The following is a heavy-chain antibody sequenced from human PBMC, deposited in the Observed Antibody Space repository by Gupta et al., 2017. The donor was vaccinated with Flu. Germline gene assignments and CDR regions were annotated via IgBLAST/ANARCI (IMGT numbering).Heavy chain of an antibody. CDR2: IYYSGST. D-gene: IGHD5-18*01. J-gene: IGHJ4*02. CDR1: GGSIRSYY. CDR3: ARHELQLWSFDY. V-gene: IGHV4-59*08. Sequence: QVQLQESGPGLVKPSETLSLPCTVSGGSIRSYYWSWIRQPPGKGLEWIGYIYYSGSTNYNPSLKSRVTISVDTSKNQFSLKLSSVTAADTAVYYCARHELQLWSFDYWGQGTLVTVSS.